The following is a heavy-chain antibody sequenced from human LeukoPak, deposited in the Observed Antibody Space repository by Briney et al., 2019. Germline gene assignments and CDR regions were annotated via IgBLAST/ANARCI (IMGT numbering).Heavy chain of an antibody. J-gene: IGHJ4*02. CDR3: ARVSRYSYYDFWARRNPDTTKEDYFDY. CDR2: ISYDGSNE. CDR1: GFTFSSYA. Sequence: GGSLRLSCAASGFTFSSYAMHWVRQAPGKGLEWVAVISYDGSNEYYADSVKGRFTISRDNSKNTLYLQMNSLRAEDTAVYYCARVSRYSYYDFWARRNPDTTKEDYFDYWGQGTLVTVSS. D-gene: IGHD3-3*01. V-gene: IGHV3-30-3*01.